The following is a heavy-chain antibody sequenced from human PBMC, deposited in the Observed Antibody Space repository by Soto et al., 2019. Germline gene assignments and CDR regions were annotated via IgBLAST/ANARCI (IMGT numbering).Heavy chain of an antibody. CDR3: ARDHASDCSGGSCYFHWFDP. Sequence: GASVKVSCKASGYTFTSYGISWVRQAPGQGLEWMGWISAYNGNTNYAQKLQGRVTMTTDTSTSTAYMELSRLRSDDTAVYYCARDHASDCSGGSCYFHWFDPWGQGTLVTVSS. D-gene: IGHD2-15*01. V-gene: IGHV1-18*01. CDR2: ISAYNGNT. CDR1: GYTFTSYG. J-gene: IGHJ5*02.